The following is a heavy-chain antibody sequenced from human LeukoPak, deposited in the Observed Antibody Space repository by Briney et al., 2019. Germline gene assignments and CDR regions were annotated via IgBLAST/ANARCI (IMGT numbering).Heavy chain of an antibody. CDR2: INGDGSST. Sequence: GGSLRLSCAASGFTFSTYWMHWVRHAPGKGLVWVSRINGDGSSTSYADSVKGRFTISRDNSKNTLYLQMNSLRAEDTAVYYCARVTYGSGTYGAFDYWGQGTLVTVSS. V-gene: IGHV3-74*01. CDR1: GFTFSTYW. J-gene: IGHJ4*02. CDR3: ARVTYGSGTYGAFDY. D-gene: IGHD3-10*01.